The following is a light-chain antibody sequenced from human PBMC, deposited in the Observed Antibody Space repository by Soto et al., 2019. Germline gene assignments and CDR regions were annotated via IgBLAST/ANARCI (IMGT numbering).Light chain of an antibody. CDR2: WAS. CDR3: QQYYSTPTYP. Sequence: DIVMTQSQDSLAVSLGERATINCKSSQSVLYSSNNKNYLAWYQQKPGQPPKLLIYWASTRESGVPDRFSGSGSGTDFTLTISSLQAEDVAVYYCQQYYSTPTYPFGQGTKLEIK. J-gene: IGKJ2*01. CDR1: QSVLYSSNNKNY. V-gene: IGKV4-1*01.